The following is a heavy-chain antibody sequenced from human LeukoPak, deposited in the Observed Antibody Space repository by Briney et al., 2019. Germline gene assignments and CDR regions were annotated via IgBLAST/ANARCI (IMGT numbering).Heavy chain of an antibody. Sequence: GGSLRLSCAASGFTVSSNYMSWVRQAPGKGLEWVSVIYSGGSTYYADSVKGRLTISRDNSKNTLYLQMNSLRAEDTAVYYCARDGETDGDHGSSGYYYYWGQGTLVTVSS. CDR2: IYSGGST. V-gene: IGHV3-66*01. CDR3: ARDGETDGDHGSSGYYYY. CDR1: GFTVSSNY. D-gene: IGHD3-22*01. J-gene: IGHJ4*02.